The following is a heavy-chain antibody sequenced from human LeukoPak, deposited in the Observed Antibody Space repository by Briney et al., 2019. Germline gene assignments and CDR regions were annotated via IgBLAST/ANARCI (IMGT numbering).Heavy chain of an antibody. Sequence: GGSLRLSCAASGFTFSSYAMRWVRQAPGKGLEWVAVISYDGSNKYYADSVKGRFTISRDNSKNTLYLQMNSLRAEDTAVYYCARESLNDYGDYHYDYWGQGTLVTASS. V-gene: IGHV3-30-3*01. CDR2: ISYDGSNK. D-gene: IGHD4-17*01. CDR3: ARESLNDYGDYHYDY. J-gene: IGHJ4*02. CDR1: GFTFSSYA.